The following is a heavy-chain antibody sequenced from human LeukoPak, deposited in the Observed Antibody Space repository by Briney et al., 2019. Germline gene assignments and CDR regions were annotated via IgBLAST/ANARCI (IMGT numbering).Heavy chain of an antibody. CDR3: AKDGHYDSSGFTLQY. Sequence: QPGGSLRLSCAASGFNFSNYAITWVRQAPGKGLEWVSTISSSGTNTYYADSVKGRFIISRDNSKNTLYLQMNSLRAEDTAVYYCAKDGHYDSSGFTLQYWGQGTLVTVSS. D-gene: IGHD3-22*01. CDR1: GFNFSNYA. V-gene: IGHV3-23*01. CDR2: ISSSGTNT. J-gene: IGHJ1*01.